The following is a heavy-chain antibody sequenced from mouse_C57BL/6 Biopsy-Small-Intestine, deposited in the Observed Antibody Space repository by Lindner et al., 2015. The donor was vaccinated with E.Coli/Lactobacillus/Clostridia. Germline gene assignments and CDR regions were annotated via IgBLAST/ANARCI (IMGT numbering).Heavy chain of an antibody. CDR2: IIPVLGTP. J-gene: IGHJ1*01. D-gene: IGHD1-1*01. Sequence: VKVSCKTSGGTFTSYAISWVRQAPGQGLEWMGQIIPVLGTPYYAQKFQGRVTFTADKSTSTVYMELSSLRSEDTAVYYCARVTAYSDYGMDVWGQGTTVTVSS. CDR1: GGTFTSYA. V-gene: IGHV1-81*01. CDR3: ARVTAYSDYGMDV.